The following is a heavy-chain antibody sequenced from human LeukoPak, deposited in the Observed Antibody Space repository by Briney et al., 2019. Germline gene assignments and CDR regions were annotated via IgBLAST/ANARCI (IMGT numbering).Heavy chain of an antibody. J-gene: IGHJ3*02. CDR3: ARHDSSGYYYFYGAFDI. D-gene: IGHD3-22*01. CDR1: GGSISSGGYS. Sequence: SETLSLTCAVSGGSISSGGYSWSWIRQPPGKGLEWIGYIYYSGSTYYNPSLKSRVTISVDTSKNQLSLKLSSVTAADTAVYYCARHDSSGYYYFYGAFDIWGQGTMVTVSS. CDR2: IYYSGST. V-gene: IGHV4-30-4*07.